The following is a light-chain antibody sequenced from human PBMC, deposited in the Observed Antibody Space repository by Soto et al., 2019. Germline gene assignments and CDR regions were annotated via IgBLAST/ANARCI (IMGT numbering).Light chain of an antibody. J-gene: IGKJ2*01. CDR3: QQYDNLPRT. Sequence: DIQMTKSPSSLSASVGDRVTITCQASQDISNHLNWNQQKPGKAPKLLIYDASNVETGVPSRFSGSGSGTDFTFTISSLQPEDIATYYCQQYDNLPRTFGQGTKLEIK. V-gene: IGKV1-33*01. CDR1: QDISNH. CDR2: DAS.